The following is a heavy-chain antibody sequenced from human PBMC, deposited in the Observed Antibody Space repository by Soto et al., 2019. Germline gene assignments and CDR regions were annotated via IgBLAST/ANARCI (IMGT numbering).Heavy chain of an antibody. Sequence: QVQLVQSGAEVKKPGSSVRDSCKASGDTFTFYSIKWVRQAPGLGLEWMGRINPILSMSNYAQRFQGRVTMTADKSTSTAYMELSSLRSEDTAMYYCASSYGSGYRAFDYWGQGALVTVSS. CDR3: ASSYGSGYRAFDY. J-gene: IGHJ4*02. D-gene: IGHD3-10*01. CDR1: GDTFTFYS. V-gene: IGHV1-69*02. CDR2: INPILSMS.